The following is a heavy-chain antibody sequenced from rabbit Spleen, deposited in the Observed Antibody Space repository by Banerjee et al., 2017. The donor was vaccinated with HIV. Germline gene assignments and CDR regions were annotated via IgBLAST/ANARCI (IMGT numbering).Heavy chain of an antibody. CDR1: GFTISSTYW. CDR3: AGDTLYFDL. V-gene: IGHV1S40*01. J-gene: IGHJ4*01. Sequence: QSLEESGGDLVKPGASLTLTCKASGFTISSTYWICWVRQAPGKGLEWIACIDDVDGSTYYASWAKGRFSSSKTSSTTVTLQMTSLTAADTAIYFCAGDTLYFDLWGPWTLVTVS. D-gene: IGHD1-1*01. CDR2: IDDVDGST.